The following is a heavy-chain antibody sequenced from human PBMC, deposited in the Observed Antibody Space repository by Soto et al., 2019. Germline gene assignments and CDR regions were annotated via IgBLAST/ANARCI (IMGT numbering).Heavy chain of an antibody. CDR2: INYSGRT. CDR3: ARVVEVAATFLNYYYMDV. V-gene: IGHV4-59*12. Sequence: SETLSLTCSVSGDSSSTYYWGWIRQPPGKGLEWIGEINYSGRTNYNPSLKSRVTISVDTSKNQFSLKLSSVTAADTAVYYCARVVEVAATFLNYYYMDVWGKGTTVTVSS. CDR1: GDSSSTYY. J-gene: IGHJ6*03. D-gene: IGHD2-15*01.